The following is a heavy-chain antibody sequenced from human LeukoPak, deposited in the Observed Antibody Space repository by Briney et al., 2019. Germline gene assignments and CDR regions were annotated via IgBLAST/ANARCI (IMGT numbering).Heavy chain of an antibody. J-gene: IGHJ4*02. CDR3: AKDNWVATRGHYGFDS. Sequence: PGGSLRLSCAASGFTFDDFAMHWVRQAPGKGLECVSLISGDGGSTYHADSVKGRFSISRDNSKNSLYLQMNSLRVEDTALYYCAKDNWVATRGHYGFDSWGQGTPVTVSS. CDR1: GFTFDDFA. D-gene: IGHD5-12*01. CDR2: ISGDGGST. V-gene: IGHV3-43*02.